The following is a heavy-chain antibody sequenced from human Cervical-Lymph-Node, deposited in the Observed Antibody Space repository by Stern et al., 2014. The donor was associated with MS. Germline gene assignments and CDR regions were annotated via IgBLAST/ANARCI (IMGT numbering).Heavy chain of an antibody. CDR2: INHSGST. D-gene: IGHD4-23*01. Sequence: QVQLQQWGAGLLKPSETLSLTCAVYGGSFSSYYWSWIRQPPGKGLEWIGEINHSGSTNYNPSLKSRVTISVDTSKNQFSLKLSSVTAADTAVYYCARGPDYGGNSRFFDYWGQGTLVTVSS. CDR3: ARGPDYGGNSRFFDY. V-gene: IGHV4-34*01. CDR1: GGSFSSYY. J-gene: IGHJ4*02.